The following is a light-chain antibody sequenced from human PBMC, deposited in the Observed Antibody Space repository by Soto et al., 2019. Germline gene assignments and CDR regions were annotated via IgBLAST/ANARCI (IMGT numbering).Light chain of an antibody. CDR3: RSYTSSSTLV. J-gene: IGLJ2*01. V-gene: IGLV2-14*01. CDR2: DVS. CDR1: SSDVGGYSY. Sequence: QSALTQPASVSGSPGQTITISCTGTSSDVGGYSYVSWYQQHPGKAPKLMIYDVSNRPSGVSNRFSGSKSGNTASLTISGLQAEDEADYYCRSYTSSSTLVFGGGTQLTVL.